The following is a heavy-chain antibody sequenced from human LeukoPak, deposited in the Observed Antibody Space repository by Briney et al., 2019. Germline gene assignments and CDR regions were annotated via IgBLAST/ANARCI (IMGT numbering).Heavy chain of an antibody. CDR2: IKSKTDGGTT. V-gene: IGHV3-15*01. D-gene: IGHD3-3*01. Sequence: GGSLRLSCAASGFTFSNAWMSWVRQAPGKGLEWVGRIKSKTDGGTTDYAAPVKGRFTISGDDSKNTLYLQMNSLKTEDTAVYYCTTDPEWLYTFDAFDIWGQGTMVTVSS. CDR3: TTDPEWLYTFDAFDI. CDR1: GFTFSNAW. J-gene: IGHJ3*02.